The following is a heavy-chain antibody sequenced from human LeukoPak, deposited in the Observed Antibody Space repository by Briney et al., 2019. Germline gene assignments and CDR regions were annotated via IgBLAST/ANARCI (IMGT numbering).Heavy chain of an antibody. V-gene: IGHV3-48*04. CDR2: ISHTGSTM. D-gene: IGHD3-10*01. Sequence: PGGSLRLPCAASGFRFSRYSMNWVRQAPWKGLEWVSYISHTGSTMSYADSVKGRFTISRDNARNSLHLQMNSLRAEDTAVYYCAIPPLSGTGSSRPLAEMDVWGQGTTVTVSS. CDR1: GFRFSRYS. CDR3: AIPPLSGTGSSRPLAEMDV. J-gene: IGHJ6*02.